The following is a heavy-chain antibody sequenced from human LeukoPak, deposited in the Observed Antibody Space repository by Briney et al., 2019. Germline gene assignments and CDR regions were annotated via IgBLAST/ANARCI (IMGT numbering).Heavy chain of an antibody. D-gene: IGHD3-3*01. J-gene: IGHJ3*02. Sequence: ASVKVSCKASGGTFSSYAISWVRQAPGQGLEWMGGIIPIFGTANYAQKFQGRVTITTDESTSTAYMELRSLRSDDTAVYYCARDDHDFWSGYLSRDIWGQGTMVTVSS. V-gene: IGHV1-69*05. CDR1: GGTFSSYA. CDR3: ARDDHDFWSGYLSRDI. CDR2: IIPIFGTA.